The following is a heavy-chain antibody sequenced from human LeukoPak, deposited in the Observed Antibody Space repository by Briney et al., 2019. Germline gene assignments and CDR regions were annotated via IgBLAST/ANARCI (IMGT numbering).Heavy chain of an antibody. CDR1: GYTFTGYY. Sequence: ASVKVSCKSSGYTFTGYYMHWVRQAPGQGLEWMGWTIPDSGDTNYAQKFQGRVTMTRDTSISTAYMELSGLRSDDTALYYCAKDYGAFCFDSWGQGTLVTVSS. CDR3: AKDYGAFCFDS. D-gene: IGHD4-17*01. CDR2: TIPDSGDT. J-gene: IGHJ4*02. V-gene: IGHV1-2*02.